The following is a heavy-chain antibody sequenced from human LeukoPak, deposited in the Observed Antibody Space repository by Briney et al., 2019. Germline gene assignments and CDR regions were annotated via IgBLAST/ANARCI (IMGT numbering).Heavy chain of an antibody. CDR3: ARRTSNPVGAIDY. CDR1: GGSISIRNYY. V-gene: IGHV4-39*01. J-gene: IGHJ4*02. CDR2: ISYSGT. Sequence: SETLSLTCTVSGGSISIRNYYWGWIRQPPGRGLEWIGSISYSGTYYNPSLKSRLTISVDTSKNHFSLNLRSVTAADTAVCYCARRTSNPVGAIDYWGQGTLVAVSS. D-gene: IGHD1-26*01.